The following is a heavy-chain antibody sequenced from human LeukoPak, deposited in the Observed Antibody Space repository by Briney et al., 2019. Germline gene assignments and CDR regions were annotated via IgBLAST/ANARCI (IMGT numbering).Heavy chain of an antibody. CDR2: ISASGGST. D-gene: IGHD3-16*02. V-gene: IGHV3-23*01. J-gene: IGHJ4*02. CDR3: AKVDRRSDLPYYFDY. CDR1: GYTFSSYG. Sequence: GGSLRLSCAASGYTFSSYGMSWVRQAPGKGLEWVSGISASGGSTYHADSVKGWFTISRDNSKNTMYLQMNSLRAEDTAVYYCAKVDRRSDLPYYFDYWGQGTLVTVSS.